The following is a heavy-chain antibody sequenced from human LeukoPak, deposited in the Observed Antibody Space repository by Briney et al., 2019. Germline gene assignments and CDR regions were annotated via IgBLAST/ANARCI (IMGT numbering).Heavy chain of an antibody. D-gene: IGHD3-10*01. CDR2: IIPIFGTA. CDR1: GGTFSSYA. J-gene: IGHJ5*02. V-gene: IGHV1-69*13. Sequence: GASVKVSCKASGGTFSSYAISWVRQAPGQGLEWMGGIIPIFGTANYAQKFQGRVTITADESTSTAYMELSSLRSEDTAVYYCARVGVVRGVKTDPWGQGTLVTVSS. CDR3: ARVGVVRGVKTDP.